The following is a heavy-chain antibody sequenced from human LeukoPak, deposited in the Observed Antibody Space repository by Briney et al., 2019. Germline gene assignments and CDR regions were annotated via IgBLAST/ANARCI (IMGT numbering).Heavy chain of an antibody. Sequence: ASVKVSCKASGYTFTSYDINWVRQATGQGLEWMGWMNPNSGNTGYAQKFQGRVTITRNTSISTAYMELSSLRSEDTAVYYCARVGYYYYYMDVWGKGTMVTVSS. CDR1: GYTFTSYD. CDR2: MNPNSGNT. J-gene: IGHJ6*03. CDR3: ARVGYYYYYMDV. V-gene: IGHV1-8*01.